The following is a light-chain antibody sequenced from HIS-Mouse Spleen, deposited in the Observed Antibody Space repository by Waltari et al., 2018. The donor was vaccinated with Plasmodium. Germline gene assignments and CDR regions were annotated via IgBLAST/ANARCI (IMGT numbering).Light chain of an antibody. CDR2: KDS. J-gene: IGLJ3*02. V-gene: IGLV3-25*03. CDR1: ALPKQY. CDR3: QSADSSGTPNWV. Sequence: SHELTQPPSVSVSPGQPARITCSGDALPKQYAYWYQQKPGQAPVLVIYKDSERPSGIPERFSGSSSGTTVTLTISGVQAEDEADYYCQSADSSGTPNWVFGGGTKLTVL.